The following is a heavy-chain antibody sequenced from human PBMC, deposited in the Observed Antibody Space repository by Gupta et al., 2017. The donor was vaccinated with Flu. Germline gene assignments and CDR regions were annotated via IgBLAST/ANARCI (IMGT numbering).Heavy chain of an antibody. D-gene: IGHD6-25*01. CDR3: AKDVRRAAAYYFDY. CDR2: ISTDGRDY. Sequence: QVQLVESGGGVVQPGRSLRLSCATSGVPFSSYAMHWVHQAPGKGLEWVAVISTDGRDYYYTDSVKGRFTISRDNSKNTLYLQMNSLRSEDTAVYYCAKDVRRAAAYYFDYWGQGTLITVSS. J-gene: IGHJ4*02. CDR1: GVPFSSYA. V-gene: IGHV3-30*18.